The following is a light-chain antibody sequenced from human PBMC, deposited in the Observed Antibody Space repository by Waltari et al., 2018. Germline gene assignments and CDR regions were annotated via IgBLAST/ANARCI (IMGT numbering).Light chain of an antibody. J-gene: IGKJ2*01. CDR2: SVS. CDR1: QKIYTY. CDR3: QQSYNTPPMYT. Sequence: DIQMTQSPSSLSASVGDRVTITCRASQKIYTYLNWYQQKAGKAPNLLISSVSTLQSGVPSRFRGSGSGTEFTLTISSLQPEDFATYFCQQSYNTPPMYTFGQGTKLELK. V-gene: IGKV1-39*01.